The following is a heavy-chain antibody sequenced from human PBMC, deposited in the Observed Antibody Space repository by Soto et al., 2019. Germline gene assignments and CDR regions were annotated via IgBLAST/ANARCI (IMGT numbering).Heavy chain of an antibody. CDR3: TTERIRSWGYDMDV. CDR2: IKSETDGETT. Sequence: GGSLRLSCAASGFTFSNALMSWVRQAPGRGLEWVGRIKSETDGETTDYAAPVKGRFTISRDDSKNTLYLQMNSLKTEDTAVYYCTTERIRSWGYDMDVWGPLTTLTV. V-gene: IGHV3-15*01. J-gene: IGHJ6*02. D-gene: IGHD3-16*01. CDR1: GFTFSNAL.